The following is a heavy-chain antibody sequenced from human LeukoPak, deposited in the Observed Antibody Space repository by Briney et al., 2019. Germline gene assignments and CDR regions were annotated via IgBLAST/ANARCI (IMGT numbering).Heavy chain of an antibody. J-gene: IGHJ3*01. CDR3: ARRVSSSGFDAFDV. D-gene: IGHD5-12*01. CDR2: NYPGDSDT. V-gene: IGHV5-51*01. Sequence: KSGESLKISCKGSGYSFATYWIGWVRQMPGKGLEWMGINYPGDSDTTYGPSFQGQVTMSADKSISTAYLQWSSLKASDTAMYYCARRVSSSGFDAFDVWGQGTMVTVSS. CDR1: GYSFATYW.